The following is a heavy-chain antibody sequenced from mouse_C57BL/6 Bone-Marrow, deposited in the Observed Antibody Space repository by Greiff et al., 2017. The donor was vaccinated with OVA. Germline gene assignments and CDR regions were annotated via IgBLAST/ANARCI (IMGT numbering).Heavy chain of an antibody. J-gene: IGHJ1*03. D-gene: IGHD2-1*01. CDR2: IDPETGGT. Sequence: VQLQQSGAELVRPGASVTLSCKASGYTFTDYEMHWVKQTPVHGLEWIGAIDPETGGTAYTQKFKGKAILTADKSSSTAYMELRSLTSEDSAVYYCTREGTYGNYWYFDVWGTGTTVTVSS. CDR3: TREGTYGNYWYFDV. CDR1: GYTFTDYE. V-gene: IGHV1-15*01.